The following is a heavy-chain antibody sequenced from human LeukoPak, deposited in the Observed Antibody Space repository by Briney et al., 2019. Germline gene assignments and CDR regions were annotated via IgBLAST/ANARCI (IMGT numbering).Heavy chain of an antibody. J-gene: IGHJ6*02. V-gene: IGHV1-69*04. Sequence: SVTVSFTASGGTFSIYAISWVRQAPGQGLEWMGGIIPILGIANYAQKFQGRVTITADKSTSTAYMELSSLRSEATAVYYCARDPTYYYDSSGYTRGWDYYYYYGMDVWGQGTTVTVSS. D-gene: IGHD3-22*01. CDR1: GGTFSIYA. CDR2: IIPILGIA. CDR3: ARDPTYYYDSSGYTRGWDYYYYYGMDV.